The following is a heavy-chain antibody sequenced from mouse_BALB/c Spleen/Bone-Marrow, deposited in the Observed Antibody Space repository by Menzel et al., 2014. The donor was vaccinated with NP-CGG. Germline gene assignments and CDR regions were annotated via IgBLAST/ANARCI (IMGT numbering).Heavy chain of an antibody. V-gene: IGHV1-18*01. D-gene: IGHD2-2*01. CDR1: GYTFTEYT. J-gene: IGHJ3*01. CDR3: ARSYGYERSWFAY. CDR2: INPNNGST. Sequence: EVKLLESGPEVVKPGASVKISCKTSGYTFTEYTMHWVKQSHGKSLEWIGGINPNNGSTTYNQKFKGKATLTVDKSSSTAYMELRSLTSEDSAVYYCARSYGYERSWFAYWGQGTLVTVSA.